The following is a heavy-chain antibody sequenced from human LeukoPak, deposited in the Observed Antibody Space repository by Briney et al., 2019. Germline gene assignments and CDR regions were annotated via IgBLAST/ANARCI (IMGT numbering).Heavy chain of an antibody. CDR3: ASTHSSGWYKAPNDY. V-gene: IGHV1-2*02. Sequence: ASVKVSCKASGYTFTGYYMHWVRQAPGQGLEWMGWINPNSGGTNNAQKFQGRVTMTRDTSISTAYMELSRLRSDDTAVYYCASTHSSGWYKAPNDYWGQGTLVTVSS. D-gene: IGHD6-19*01. CDR1: GYTFTGYY. CDR2: INPNSGGT. J-gene: IGHJ4*02.